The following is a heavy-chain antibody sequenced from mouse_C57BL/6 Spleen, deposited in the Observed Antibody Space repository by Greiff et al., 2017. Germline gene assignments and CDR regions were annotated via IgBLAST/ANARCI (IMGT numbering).Heavy chain of an antibody. D-gene: IGHD2-1*01. CDR2: ISYDGSN. CDR3: ASGDYGNYYFDY. V-gene: IGHV3-6*01. Sequence: EVKVEESGPGLVKPSQSLSLTCSVTGYSITSGYYWNWIRQFPGNKLEWMGYISYDGSNNYNPSLKNRISITRDTSKNQFFLKLNSVTTEDTATYYCASGDYGNYYFDYWGQGTTLTVSS. J-gene: IGHJ2*01. CDR1: GYSITSGYY.